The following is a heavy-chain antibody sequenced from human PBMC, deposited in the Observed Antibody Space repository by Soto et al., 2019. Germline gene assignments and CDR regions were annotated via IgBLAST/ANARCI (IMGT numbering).Heavy chain of an antibody. CDR1: GWTFSSYA. V-gene: IGHV1-69*13. J-gene: IGHJ6*02. Sequence: GASVKVYCKTSGWTFSSYAISWVRQAPGQGLEWMGGIIPIFGTANYAQKFQGRVTITADESTSTAYMELSSLRSEDTAVYYCARNRRQLLIPHYYYYYGMDVWGQGTTVTVSS. D-gene: IGHD2-2*01. CDR3: ARNRRQLLIPHYYYYYGMDV. CDR2: IIPIFGTA.